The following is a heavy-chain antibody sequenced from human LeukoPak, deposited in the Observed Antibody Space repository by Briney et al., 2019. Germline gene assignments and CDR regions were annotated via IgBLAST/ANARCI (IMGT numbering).Heavy chain of an antibody. Sequence: GESLRLSCAASGFSFSDYYMSWIRQAPGKGLEWISYISSSGTTKYYADSVKGRFTISRDNAKNSLYLQMNSLRAEDTAVYYCARGGDTETTLFDYWGQGTLVTVSS. D-gene: IGHD4-17*01. CDR1: GFSFSDYY. CDR3: ARGGDTETTLFDY. CDR2: ISSSGTTK. J-gene: IGHJ4*02. V-gene: IGHV3-11*01.